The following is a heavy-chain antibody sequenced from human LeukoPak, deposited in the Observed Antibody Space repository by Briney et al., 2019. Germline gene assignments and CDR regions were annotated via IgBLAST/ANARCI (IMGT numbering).Heavy chain of an antibody. V-gene: IGHV1-2*02. CDR2: INPYSGGT. CDR3: ARDRAVAGTTYYYYMDV. J-gene: IGHJ6*03. D-gene: IGHD6-19*01. CDR1: GYIFTGYY. Sequence: ASLKVSCKASGYIFTGYYMHWVRQAPGQGLEWMGWINPYSGGTNYAQKFQGRVTMTRDTSISTAYMELSSLRSDDTAVYYCARDRAVAGTTYYYYMDVWGKGTTVTVSS.